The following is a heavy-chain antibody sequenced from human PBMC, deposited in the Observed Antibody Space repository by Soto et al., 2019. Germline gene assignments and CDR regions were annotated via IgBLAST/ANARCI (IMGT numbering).Heavy chain of an antibody. V-gene: IGHV1-24*01. CDR1: GYTLTELS. J-gene: IGHJ6*02. D-gene: IGHD3-16*02. CDR2: FDPEDGET. Sequence: GASVKVSCKVSGYTLTELSMHWVRQAPGKGLEWMGGFDPEDGETIYAQKFQGRVTMTEDTSTDTAYMELSSLRSEDTAVYYCATILSHPRYSYYGMDVWGQGTTVTVSS. CDR3: ATILSHPRYSYYGMDV.